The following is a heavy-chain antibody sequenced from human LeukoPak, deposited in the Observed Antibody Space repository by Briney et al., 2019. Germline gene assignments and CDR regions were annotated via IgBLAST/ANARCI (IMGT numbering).Heavy chain of an antibody. D-gene: IGHD1-26*01. CDR1: GYTFTGYY. Sequence: ASVKVSCKASGYTFTGYYMHWVRQAPGQGLEWMGWINPNSGGTNYAQKCQGRVTMTRDTSISTAYMELSRLRSDDTAVYYCARVRVVGATPARLPFFDYWGQGTLVTVSS. CDR2: INPNSGGT. CDR3: ARVRVVGATPARLPFFDY. J-gene: IGHJ4*02. V-gene: IGHV1-2*02.